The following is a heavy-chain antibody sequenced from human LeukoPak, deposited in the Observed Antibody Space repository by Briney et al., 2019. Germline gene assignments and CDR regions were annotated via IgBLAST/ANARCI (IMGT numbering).Heavy chain of an antibody. V-gene: IGHV1-8*01. D-gene: IGHD6-6*01. CDR2: MNPNSGNT. J-gene: IGHJ6*03. CDR1: GYTFTSYD. CDR3: ARGAHPYRSSSHPLVYYYYYMDV. Sequence: ASVKVSCKASGYTFTSYDINWVRQATGQGLEWMGWMNPNSGNTGYAQKFQGRVTMPRNTSISTAYMELSSLRSEDTDVYYCARGAHPYRSSSHPLVYYYYYMDVWGKGTTVTVSS.